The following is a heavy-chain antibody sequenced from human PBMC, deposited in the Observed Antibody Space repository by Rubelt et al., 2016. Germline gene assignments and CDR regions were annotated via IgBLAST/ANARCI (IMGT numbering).Heavy chain of an antibody. Sequence: VQLQESGPGLVKPSETLSLTCTVSGGSISSYYWSWIRQPPGKGLEWIGYIYYSGSTNYNPSLKSRVTISVDTSKNQFSLKLSSVTAADTAVYYCARTGYYDSSGYYLTVFDYWGQGTLVTVSS. CDR3: ARTGYYDSSGYYLTVFDY. CDR2: IYYSGST. D-gene: IGHD3-22*01. CDR1: GGSISSYY. V-gene: IGHV4-59*01. J-gene: IGHJ4*02.